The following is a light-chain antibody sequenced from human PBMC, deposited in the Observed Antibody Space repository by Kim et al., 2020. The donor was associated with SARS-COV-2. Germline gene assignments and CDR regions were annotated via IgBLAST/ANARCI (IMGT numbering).Light chain of an antibody. V-gene: IGKV1-5*01. CDR2: DAS. CDR3: QQYDSYSYT. J-gene: IGKJ2*01. Sequence: ASVGDRVTITCRASQSINSWLAWYQQKPGKAPKLLIYDASSLESGVPSRFSGSGSGTDFTLTISSLQPDDFATYYCQQYDSYSYTFGLGTKVDIK. CDR1: QSINSW.